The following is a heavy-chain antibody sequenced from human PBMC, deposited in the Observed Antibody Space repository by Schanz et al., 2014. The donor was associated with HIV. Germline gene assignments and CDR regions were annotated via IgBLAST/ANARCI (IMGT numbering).Heavy chain of an antibody. Sequence: QVQLQESGPGLVKPSETLSLTCTVSGGSITSYYWSWIRQPPGKGREWIWYIYSNGDTNYNPSLKSRVTISLDTSKKQFSLKLTSVTAADTAVYFCARGGYDSGRPFMPFEYWGQGSLVTVSS. J-gene: IGHJ4*02. D-gene: IGHD3-22*01. CDR1: GGSITSYY. CDR2: IYSNGDT. V-gene: IGHV4-59*01. CDR3: ARGGYDSGRPFMPFEY.